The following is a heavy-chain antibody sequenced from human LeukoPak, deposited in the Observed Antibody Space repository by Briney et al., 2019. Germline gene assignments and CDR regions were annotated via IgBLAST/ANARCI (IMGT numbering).Heavy chain of an antibody. Sequence: SETLSLTCTVSGGSISSSSYYWGWIRQPPGKGLEWIGSIYYSGSTYYNPSLKSRVTISVDTSKNQFSLKLSSVTAADMAVYYCARDTYYYGSGSYDYWGQGTLVTVSS. CDR3: ARDTYYYGSGSYDY. V-gene: IGHV4-39*01. CDR2: IYYSGST. D-gene: IGHD3-10*01. J-gene: IGHJ4*02. CDR1: GGSISSSSYY.